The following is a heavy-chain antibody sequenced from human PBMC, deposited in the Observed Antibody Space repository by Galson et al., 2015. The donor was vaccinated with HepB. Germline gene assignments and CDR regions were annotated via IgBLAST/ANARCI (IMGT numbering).Heavy chain of an antibody. V-gene: IGHV1-69*02. Sequence: SVKVSCKASGGTFSSYTISWVRQAPGQGLEWMGRIIPILGIANYAQKFQGRVTITADKSTSTAYMELSSLRSEDTAVYYCALRLGELSLSTSLFDYWGLGTLVTVSS. CDR2: IIPILGIA. D-gene: IGHD3-16*02. J-gene: IGHJ4*02. CDR1: GGTFSSYT. CDR3: ALRLGELSLSTSLFDY.